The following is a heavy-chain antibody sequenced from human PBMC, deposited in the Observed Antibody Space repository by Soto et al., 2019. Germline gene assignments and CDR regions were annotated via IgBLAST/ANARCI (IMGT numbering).Heavy chain of an antibody. J-gene: IGHJ4*02. CDR2: IYSGGST. CDR3: ARDERYCSGGSCYSYFDY. CDR1: GFTVSSNY. Sequence: ESGGGLVQPGGSLRLSCEASGFTVSSNYMSWVRQAPGKGLEWVSVIYSGGSTYYADSVKGRFTISRDNSKNTLYLQMNSLRAEDTAVYYCARDERYCSGGSCYSYFDYWGQGTLVTVSS. D-gene: IGHD2-15*01. V-gene: IGHV3-66*01.